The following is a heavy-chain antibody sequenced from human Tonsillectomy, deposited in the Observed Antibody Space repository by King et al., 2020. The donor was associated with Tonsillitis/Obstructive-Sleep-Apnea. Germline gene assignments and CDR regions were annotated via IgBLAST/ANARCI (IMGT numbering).Heavy chain of an antibody. V-gene: IGHV3-13*04. CDR2: IGTAGDT. Sequence: VQLVESGGGLVQPGGSLRLSCAASGFTFSSYDMHWVRQATGKGLEWVSAIGTAGDTYCPGSVKGRFTISRENAKNSLYLQMNSLRAGDTAVYYCARVSWRNAFDIWGQGTMVTVSS. CDR3: ARVSWRNAFDI. J-gene: IGHJ3*02. CDR1: GFTFSSYD. D-gene: IGHD3-3*01.